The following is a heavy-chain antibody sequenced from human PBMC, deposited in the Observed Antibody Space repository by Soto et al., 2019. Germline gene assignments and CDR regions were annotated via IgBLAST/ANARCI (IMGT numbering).Heavy chain of an antibody. CDR3: VRSGAGYASYIHS. D-gene: IGHD5-12*01. CDR1: GYSISSGYY. CDR2: INHSGKT. Sequence: SETLSLTCGVSGYSISSGYYWAWSRQPPGEGLEWIGSINHSGKTYYNPSLRSRVTFSVDTSKNQLSLKLSSVPAADSAVYYCVRSGAGYASYIHSWGQGXLVTGYS. V-gene: IGHV4-38-2*01. J-gene: IGHJ4*02.